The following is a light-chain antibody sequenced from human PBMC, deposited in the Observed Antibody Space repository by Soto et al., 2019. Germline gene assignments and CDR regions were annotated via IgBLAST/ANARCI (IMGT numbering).Light chain of an antibody. CDR2: NAS. Sequence: DIQGTQSHSTLYASMGVSVTITCRARQRISDWLSWYQQKPGKAPNLLIFNASRLESGFASRFSGSGSGTDFTLTISRLQPDDFASYYCQQYSSYPRTFGQGTKVEVK. CDR3: QQYSSYPRT. V-gene: IGKV1-5*03. CDR1: QRISDW. J-gene: IGKJ1*01.